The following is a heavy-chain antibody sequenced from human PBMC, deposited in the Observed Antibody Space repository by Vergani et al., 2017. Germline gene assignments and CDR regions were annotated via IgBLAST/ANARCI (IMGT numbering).Heavy chain of an antibody. CDR3: ARCARTGYYYDSSGYGGIDY. CDR1: GGSISSGGYY. CDR2: IYYSGST. V-gene: IGHV4-31*03. Sequence: QVQLQESGPGLVKPSQTLSLTCTVSGGSISSGGYYWSWIRQLPGKGLEWIGYIYYSGSTYYNPSLKSRVTISVDTSKNQFSLKLSSVTAADTAVYYCARCARTGYYYDSSGYGGIDYWGQGTLVTVSS. D-gene: IGHD3-22*01. J-gene: IGHJ4*02.